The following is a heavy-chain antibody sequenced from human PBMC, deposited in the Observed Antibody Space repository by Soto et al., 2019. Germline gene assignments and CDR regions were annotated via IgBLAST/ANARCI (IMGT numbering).Heavy chain of an antibody. J-gene: IGHJ4*02. CDR2: INPNSGNT. CDR1: GYTFTGYY. Sequence: GASVKVSCKASGYTFTGYYMHWVRQAPGQGLEWMGWINPNSGNTNYAQKLQGRVTMTRDTSTSTAYMELSRLRSDDTAVYYCARGRVRFLEWSIVDYWGQGTLVTVPS. V-gene: IGHV1-2*02. D-gene: IGHD3-3*01. CDR3: ARGRVRFLEWSIVDY.